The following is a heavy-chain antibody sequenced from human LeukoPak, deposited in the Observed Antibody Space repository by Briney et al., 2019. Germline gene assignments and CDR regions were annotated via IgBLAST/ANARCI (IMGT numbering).Heavy chain of an antibody. CDR3: ARSPRVLPAARYDY. V-gene: IGHV4-34*01. CDR2: VNYGGST. J-gene: IGHJ4*01. Sequence: SSETLSLTCAVYGGSFSGYFWTWIRQPPGQGLEWIGEVNYGGSTNYNSSLKSRVTISVDTPKNQFSLELSSVTAADTAVYFCARSPRVLPAARYDYWGHGTPVTVSS. D-gene: IGHD2-2*01. CDR1: GGSFSGYF.